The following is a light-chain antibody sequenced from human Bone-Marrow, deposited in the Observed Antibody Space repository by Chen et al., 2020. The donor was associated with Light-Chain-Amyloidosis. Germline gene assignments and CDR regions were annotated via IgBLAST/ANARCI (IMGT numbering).Light chain of an antibody. CDR3: QVWDGDSDHHVV. J-gene: IGLJ2*01. CDR1: NIGIKS. CDR2: YNN. Sequence: SYVLPQPPSVSVAPGETARVTWGANNIGIKSVHWYQQKPGQAPVLVIYYNNDRPSGIPERFSGSNSGNTATLTISRVEAGDEADYYCQVWDGDSDHHVVFGRGTMLTVL. V-gene: IGLV3-21*04.